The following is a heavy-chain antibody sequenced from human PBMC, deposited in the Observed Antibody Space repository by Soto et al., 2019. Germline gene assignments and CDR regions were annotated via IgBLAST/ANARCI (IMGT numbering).Heavy chain of an antibody. CDR2: ISYDGSNK. CDR3: AKDGGYSSGWYDY. J-gene: IGHJ4*02. CDR1: GFTFSSYG. Sequence: QVQLVESGGGVVQPGRSLRLSCAASGFTFSSYGMHWVRQAPGKGLEWVAVISYDGSNKYYADSVKGRFTISRDNSKNTLYLQMNSLRAEDTAVYYCAKDGGYSSGWYDYWGQGTLVTVSS. D-gene: IGHD6-19*01. V-gene: IGHV3-30*18.